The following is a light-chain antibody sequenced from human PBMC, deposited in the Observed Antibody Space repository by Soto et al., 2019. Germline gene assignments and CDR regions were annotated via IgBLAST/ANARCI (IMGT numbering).Light chain of an antibody. V-gene: IGLV1-44*01. Sequence: QLVLTQPPSASGTPGQTVTISCSGSSSNLGSNTVNWYQLLPGAAPKRLIYTNDQRPSGVPDRFSGSKSGTSASLAITGLQSEDEDDYYCAAWDDSLDGPVFGGGTKLTVL. CDR2: TND. CDR1: SSNLGSNT. CDR3: AAWDDSLDGPV. J-gene: IGLJ3*02.